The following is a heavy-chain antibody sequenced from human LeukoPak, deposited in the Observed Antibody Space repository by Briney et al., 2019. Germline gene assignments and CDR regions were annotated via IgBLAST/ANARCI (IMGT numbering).Heavy chain of an antibody. Sequence: SETLSLTCTVSGGSISSYYWSWIRQPAGKGREWIGRIYTSGSTNYNPSLKSRVTMAVDTSKNQFSLELSSVTAADTAVYFCARGRGQVGYGYWGQGTLVPVSS. CDR1: GGSISSYY. J-gene: IGHJ4*02. V-gene: IGHV4-4*07. CDR3: ARGRGQVGYGY. CDR2: IYTSGST. D-gene: IGHD2-15*01.